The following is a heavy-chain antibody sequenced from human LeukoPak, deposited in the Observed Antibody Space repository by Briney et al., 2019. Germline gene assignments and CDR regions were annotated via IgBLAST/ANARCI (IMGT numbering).Heavy chain of an antibody. D-gene: IGHD4-17*01. V-gene: IGHV3-23*01. CDR3: AKDLLGTVTEFDY. J-gene: IGHJ4*02. Sequence: GRSLRLSCAASGFTFSSYAMTWVRQAPGKGLEWVSAISGSGDTYYADSVKGRFTISRDNSKNTLYLQMSSLRAEDTAVYYCAKDLLGTVTEFDYWGQGALVTVSS. CDR2: ISGSGDT. CDR1: GFTFSSYA.